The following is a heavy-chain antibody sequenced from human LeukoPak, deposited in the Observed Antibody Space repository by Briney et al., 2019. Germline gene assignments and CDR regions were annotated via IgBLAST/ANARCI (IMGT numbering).Heavy chain of an antibody. CDR3: ARLYSSGWYFIKEVFDAFDI. CDR2: IYYSGST. D-gene: IGHD6-19*01. CDR1: GGSISSSSYY. V-gene: IGHV4-39*01. Sequence: PSETLSLTCTVSGGSISSSSYYWGWIRQPPGKGLEWIGSIYYSGSTYYNPSLKSRATISVDTSKTQFSLKLSSVTAADTAVYYCARLYSSGWYFIKEVFDAFDIWGQGTMVTVSS. J-gene: IGHJ3*02.